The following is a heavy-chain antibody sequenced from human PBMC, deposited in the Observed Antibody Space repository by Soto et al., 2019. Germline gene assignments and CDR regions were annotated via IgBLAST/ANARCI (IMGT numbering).Heavy chain of an antibody. D-gene: IGHD5-18*01. J-gene: IGHJ4*02. CDR3: ARVRGYSYPFDY. CDR1: GGSISSYY. V-gene: IGHV4-59*01. CDR2: IYYSGST. Sequence: ETLSLTCTVSGGSISSYYWSWIRQPPGKGLEWIGYIYYSGSTNYNPSLKSRVTISVDTSKNQFSLKLSSVTAADTAVYYCARVRGYSYPFDYWGQGTLVTVSS.